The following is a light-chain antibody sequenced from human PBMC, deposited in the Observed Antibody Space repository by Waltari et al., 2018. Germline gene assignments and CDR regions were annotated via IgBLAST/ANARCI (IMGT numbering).Light chain of an antibody. J-gene: IGKJ1*01. CDR2: GAA. V-gene: IGKV3-15*01. CDR1: QSVSNN. Sequence: EIVMTQSPATLSVSPGERATLSCRASQSVSNNLAWYQQKPGQAPRLLVYGAATRATAIPARFSGSGSGTEFTLTISSLQSEDFAVYYCQHYNDWPRTFGQGTQVEIK. CDR3: QHYNDWPRT.